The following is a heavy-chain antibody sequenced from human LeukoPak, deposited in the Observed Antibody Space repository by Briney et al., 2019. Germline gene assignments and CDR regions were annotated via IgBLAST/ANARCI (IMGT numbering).Heavy chain of an antibody. V-gene: IGHV4-59*01. CDR1: GGSISPYY. CDR2: IYYSVMT. Sequence: SKTLSLTCTVSGGSISPYYWTCIRQSPGKALEWIVYIYYSVMTSYNPSLTSVVTMSVDTSKNQFSLQLSSVTAADTAVYYCARDGNPWNLDVWGRGTLVTVSS. J-gene: IGHJ2*01. D-gene: IGHD1-26*01. CDR3: ARDGNPWNLDV.